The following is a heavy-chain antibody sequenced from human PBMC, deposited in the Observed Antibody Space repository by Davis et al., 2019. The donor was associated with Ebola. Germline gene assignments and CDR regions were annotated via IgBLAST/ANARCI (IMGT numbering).Heavy chain of an antibody. CDR3: ARVCSTAYYCGMDV. D-gene: IGHD2-2*01. CDR1: GESFSAYY. Sequence: PSETLSLTCAVYGESFSAYYWNWIRQPAGKGLEWIGRIYSSGSTNYNPSLKSRVTMSVDTSKNQFSLKVTSLTAADTAVYFCARVCSTAYYCGMDVWGQGTTVTVSS. CDR2: IYSSGST. J-gene: IGHJ6*02. V-gene: IGHV4-59*10.